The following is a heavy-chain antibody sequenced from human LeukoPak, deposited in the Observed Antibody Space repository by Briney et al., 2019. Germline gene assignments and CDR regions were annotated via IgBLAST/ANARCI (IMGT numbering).Heavy chain of an antibody. CDR3: AKVDLLLWFGEFRY. Sequence: GGSLRLSCAASGFTFSSYGMHWVRQAPGKGLEWVAFIRYDGSNKHYADSVKGRFTISRDNSKNALYLQMNSLRAEDTAVYYCAKVDLLLWFGEFRYWGQGTLVTVSS. J-gene: IGHJ4*02. V-gene: IGHV3-30*02. CDR2: IRYDGSNK. CDR1: GFTFSSYG. D-gene: IGHD3-10*01.